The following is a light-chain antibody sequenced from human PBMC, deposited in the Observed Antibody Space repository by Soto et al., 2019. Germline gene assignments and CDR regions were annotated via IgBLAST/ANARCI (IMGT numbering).Light chain of an antibody. Sequence: EIVLTQSPVTLSLSPGERATLSCRASQSVSSYLAWYHQKPGQAPRLLIYDASNRATGIPARFSGSGSGTDFTLTISSLEPEDFAVYYCQQRSNWPITFGQGTRLEIK. J-gene: IGKJ5*01. CDR1: QSVSSY. CDR3: QQRSNWPIT. V-gene: IGKV3-11*01. CDR2: DAS.